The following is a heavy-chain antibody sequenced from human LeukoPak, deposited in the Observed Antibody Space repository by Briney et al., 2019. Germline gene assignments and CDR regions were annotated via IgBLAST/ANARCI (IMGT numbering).Heavy chain of an antibody. CDR1: GFTFSSYA. CDR2: ISSSGDNT. D-gene: IGHD2-2*01. V-gene: IGHV3-23*01. J-gene: IGHJ5*02. CDR3: AKPIRYCTSITCCLNA. Sequence: GGSLRLSCAASGFTFSSYAMSWVRQAPGKGLEWVSVISSSGDNTYYVDSVKGRFTISRDNSKNTLYLQMNSLRAEDTAVYYCAKPIRYCTSITCCLNAWGQGTLVTVSS.